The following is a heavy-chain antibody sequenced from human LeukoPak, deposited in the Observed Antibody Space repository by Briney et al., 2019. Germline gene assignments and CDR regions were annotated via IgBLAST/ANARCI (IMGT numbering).Heavy chain of an antibody. V-gene: IGHV4-38-2*02. CDR1: GYSISSGYY. CDR3: AREDYDSSGYYSDY. D-gene: IGHD3-22*01. J-gene: IGHJ4*02. CDR2: IYHSGST. Sequence: SETLSLTCTVSGYSISSGYYWGWIRQPPGKGLEWIGSIYHSGSTYYNPSLKSRVTISVDTSKNQFSLKLSSVNAADTAVYYCAREDYDSSGYYSDYWGQGTLVTVSS.